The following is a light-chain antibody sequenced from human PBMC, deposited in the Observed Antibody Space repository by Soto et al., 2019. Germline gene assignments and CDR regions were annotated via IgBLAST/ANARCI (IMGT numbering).Light chain of an antibody. CDR2: DVS. J-gene: IGKJ4*01. CDR1: QSVGSN. V-gene: IGKV3-11*01. Sequence: EVVLTQSPPTPSLSPGERATLSCRASQSVGSNLAWYQQKRGQAPRLLIYDVSDRAAGIPARFSGSGSGTDFTLTISSLEPEDFAVYYCLQRSNWPPSFGGGTEIEIK. CDR3: LQRSNWPPS.